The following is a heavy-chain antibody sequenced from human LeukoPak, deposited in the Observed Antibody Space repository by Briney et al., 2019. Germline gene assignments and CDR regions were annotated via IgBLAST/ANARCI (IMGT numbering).Heavy chain of an antibody. D-gene: IGHD6-13*01. V-gene: IGHV3-23*01. Sequence: GGSLRLTCAASGFTFSSYARSWVRQPPGKGLEWVAGISGSGGSTYYADSVKSRFTMSRDNSKNKLYLQMNTVRAEDTAVYYCAKDTREGYSSSWLNCFDPWGQGTLVTVS. J-gene: IGHJ5*02. CDR1: GFTFSSYA. CDR3: AKDTREGYSSSWLNCFDP. CDR2: ISGSGGST.